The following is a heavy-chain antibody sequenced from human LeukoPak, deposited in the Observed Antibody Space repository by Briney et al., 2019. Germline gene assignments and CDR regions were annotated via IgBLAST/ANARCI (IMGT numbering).Heavy chain of an antibody. CDR3: ARESWVVVAAYFDY. J-gene: IGHJ4*02. CDR2: INAGNGNT. D-gene: IGHD2-15*01. Sequence: ASVKVSCKASGYTFTSYAMHWVRQAPGQRLEWMGWINAGNGNTKYSQKFQGRVTITRDTSASTAYMELSSLRSEDTAVYYCARESWVVVAAYFDYWGQGTLVTVSS. V-gene: IGHV1-3*01. CDR1: GYTFTSYA.